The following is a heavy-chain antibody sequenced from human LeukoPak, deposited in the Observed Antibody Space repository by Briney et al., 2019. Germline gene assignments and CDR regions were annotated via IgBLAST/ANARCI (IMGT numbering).Heavy chain of an antibody. CDR1: GFTFSSYW. V-gene: IGHV3-7*01. D-gene: IGHD5-12*01. Sequence: PGGSLRLSCAASGFTFSSYWMSWVRQAPGKGLEWVANIKQDGSEKYYVDSVKGRFIISRDNAKNSLYLQMNSLRAEDTAVYYCARDSEGGYDYDPFFDYWGQGTLVTVSS. CDR2: IKQDGSEK. J-gene: IGHJ4*02. CDR3: ARDSEGGYDYDPFFDY.